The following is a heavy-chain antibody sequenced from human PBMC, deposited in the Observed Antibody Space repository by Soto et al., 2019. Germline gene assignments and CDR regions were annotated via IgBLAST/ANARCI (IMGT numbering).Heavy chain of an antibody. V-gene: IGHV3-30*18. Sequence: GGSLRLSCAASGFTFSSYVMHWVRQAPGKGLEWVAVISYDGSNKYYADSVKGRFTISRDKSKNTLYLQMNSLRAEDTAVYYCAKVEVAAADTVFDIWGQGTMVNVSS. CDR2: ISYDGSNK. D-gene: IGHD6-13*01. J-gene: IGHJ3*02. CDR3: AKVEVAAADTVFDI. CDR1: GFTFSSYV.